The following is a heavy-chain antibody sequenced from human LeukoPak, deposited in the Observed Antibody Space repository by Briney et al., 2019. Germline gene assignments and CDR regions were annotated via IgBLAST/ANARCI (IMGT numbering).Heavy chain of an antibody. CDR2: ISYDGSNK. Sequence: GGSLRLSCEASGFTFSSYAMHWVRQAPGKGLEWVAVISYDGSNKYYADSVKGRFTISRDNSKNTLYLQMNSLRAEDTAVYYCSRGSDKMRYSGYDWTDFDYWGQGTLVTVSS. J-gene: IGHJ4*02. CDR3: SRGSDKMRYSGYDWTDFDY. D-gene: IGHD5-12*01. CDR1: GFTFSSYA. V-gene: IGHV3-30-3*01.